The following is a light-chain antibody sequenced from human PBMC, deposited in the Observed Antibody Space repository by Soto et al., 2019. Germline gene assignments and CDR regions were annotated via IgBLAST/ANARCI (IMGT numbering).Light chain of an antibody. CDR3: QQYNSWSPIT. CDR1: QSISNK. Sequence: EIVMTQSPATLSVSPGERATLSCRASQSISNKVVWYQQKLGQAPRLLIHGASTRATGIPARFSGSGSGTEFTLTISSLQSEDFAVYYCQQYNSWSPITFGQGTRLEN. V-gene: IGKV3-15*01. J-gene: IGKJ5*01. CDR2: GAS.